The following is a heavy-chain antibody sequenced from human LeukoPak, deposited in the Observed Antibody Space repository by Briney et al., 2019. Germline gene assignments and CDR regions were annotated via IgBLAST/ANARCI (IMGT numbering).Heavy chain of an antibody. Sequence: GESLKISCTGSGYTFTSYWIAWVRQMPGKGLEYMGIIYPGDSDTRYSPSFQGQVTMSADKSINTAYLQWSSLKASDTATYYCARLLTGDQGYNWFDPWGQGTLVTVSS. J-gene: IGHJ5*02. CDR2: IYPGDSDT. V-gene: IGHV5-51*01. CDR3: ARLLTGDQGYNWFDP. CDR1: GYTFTSYW. D-gene: IGHD7-27*01.